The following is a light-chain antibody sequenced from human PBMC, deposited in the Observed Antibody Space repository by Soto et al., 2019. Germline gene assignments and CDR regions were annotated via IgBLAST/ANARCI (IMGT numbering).Light chain of an antibody. J-gene: IGKJ1*01. CDR2: SAS. CDR3: HHFCSLPET. V-gene: IGKV3-20*01. CDR1: QSVASSY. Sequence: EVVLTQSPGTLSLSPGERVTLSCRASQSVASSYLAWYQQKPGRAPRLLFYSASSRATGIPDRFSGSWSGTDFTLTLSRLGTEYSALYYCHHFCSLPETFGQGTNVE.